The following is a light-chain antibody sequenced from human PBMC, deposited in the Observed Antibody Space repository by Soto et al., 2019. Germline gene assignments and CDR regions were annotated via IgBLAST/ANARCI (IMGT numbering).Light chain of an antibody. Sequence: EIVMPQSPATLSVSPGERATLSCRASQSVSSNLAWYQQKPGQAPRLLIYGASTRATGIPASFSGSGSGTEFTLTISSLQSEDFAVYYCQQDNNWPLYTFGQGTKLEIK. V-gene: IGKV3-15*01. J-gene: IGKJ2*01. CDR2: GAS. CDR1: QSVSSN. CDR3: QQDNNWPLYT.